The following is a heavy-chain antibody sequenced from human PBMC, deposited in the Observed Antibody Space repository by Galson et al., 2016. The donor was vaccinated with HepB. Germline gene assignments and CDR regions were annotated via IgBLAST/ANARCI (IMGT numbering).Heavy chain of an antibody. CDR2: IRDSGGIT. V-gene: IGHV3-23*01. CDR1: GFTFSSYA. Sequence: SLRLSCAASGFTFSSYAMNWVRQAPGKGLEWVSGIRDSGGITDYADSVRGRFTISRDNSQNTLYLQMTSLRREDTAVYYCAKPRYYYGSGNYGMDGWGQGTTVTVSS. D-gene: IGHD3-10*01. CDR3: AKPRYYYGSGNYGMDG. J-gene: IGHJ6*02.